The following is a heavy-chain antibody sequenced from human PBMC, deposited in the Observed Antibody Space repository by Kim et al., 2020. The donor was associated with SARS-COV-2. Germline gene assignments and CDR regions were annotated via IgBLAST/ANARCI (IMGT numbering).Heavy chain of an antibody. CDR1: GYTFTSYG. Sequence: ASVKVSCKASGYTFTSYGISWVRQAPGQGLEWMGWISAYNGNTNYAQKLQGRVTMTTDTSTSTAYMELRSLRSDDTAVYYCARVASDILTGYSFDYWGQGTLVTVSS. J-gene: IGHJ4*02. V-gene: IGHV1-18*04. CDR2: ISAYNGNT. D-gene: IGHD3-9*01. CDR3: ARVASDILTGYSFDY.